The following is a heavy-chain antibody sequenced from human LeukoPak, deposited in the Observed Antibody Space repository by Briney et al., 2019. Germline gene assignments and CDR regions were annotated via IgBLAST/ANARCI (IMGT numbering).Heavy chain of an antibody. J-gene: IGHJ4*02. CDR1: GFTFSSYS. CDR3: ARGIENLGRVWYDSSEKEVNLFDY. V-gene: IGHV3-21*01. Sequence: GGSLRLSCAASGFTFSSYSMNWVRQAPGKGLEWVSSISSSSSYIYYADSVKGRFTISRDNAKNSLYLQMNSLRAEGTAVYYCARGIENLGRVWYDSSEKEVNLFDYWGQGTLVTVSS. D-gene: IGHD3-22*01. CDR2: ISSSSSYI.